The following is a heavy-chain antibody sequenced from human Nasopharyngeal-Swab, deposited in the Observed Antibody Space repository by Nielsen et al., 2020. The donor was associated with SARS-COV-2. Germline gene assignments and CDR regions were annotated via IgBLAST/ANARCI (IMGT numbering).Heavy chain of an antibody. CDR3: ASGARRGRGPFDY. CDR2: INYSGTT. D-gene: IGHD3-16*01. CDR1: GGSFSGYY. Sequence: SETLSLTCAVYGGSFSGYYWLWIRQSPGKGLDWIGQINYSGTTNYNPSLKSRGAISVDTSKNQFSLKLNSVTAADTAVYYCASGARRGRGPFDYWGQGTQVTVSS. J-gene: IGHJ4*02. V-gene: IGHV4-34*01.